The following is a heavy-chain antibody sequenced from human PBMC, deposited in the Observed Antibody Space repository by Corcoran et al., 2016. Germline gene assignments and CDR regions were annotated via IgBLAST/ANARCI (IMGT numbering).Heavy chain of an antibody. D-gene: IGHD2-21*02. V-gene: IGHV3-33*01. CDR1: GFTFSSSG. CDR3: AGDVSELSGLVVTARDYYYGMDV. CDR2: IWYDGSNK. J-gene: IGHJ6*02. Sequence: QVQLVESGGGVVQPGRSLRLSCAASGFTFSSSGMHWVRQAPGQGLEWVAVIWYDGSNKSYADSVKGRFTISRDNSKNTLYLQMNSLRAEDTAVYYCAGDVSELSGLVVTARDYYYGMDVWGQGTTITVSS.